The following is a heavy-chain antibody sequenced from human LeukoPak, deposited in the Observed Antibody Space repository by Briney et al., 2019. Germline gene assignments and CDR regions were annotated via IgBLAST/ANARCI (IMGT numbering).Heavy chain of an antibody. J-gene: IGHJ6*03. CDR3: AKAGRGGAITMVRGVKGDYYMDV. Sequence: PGGSLRLSCAASGFTFSSHEMNWVRQAPGKGLEWVSYISSSATTIYYADSVKGRFTISRDNSKNTLYLQMSSLRAEDTAVYYCAKAGRGGAITMVRGVKGDYYMDVWGKGTTVTISS. CDR2: ISSSATTI. D-gene: IGHD3-10*01. V-gene: IGHV3-48*03. CDR1: GFTFSSHE.